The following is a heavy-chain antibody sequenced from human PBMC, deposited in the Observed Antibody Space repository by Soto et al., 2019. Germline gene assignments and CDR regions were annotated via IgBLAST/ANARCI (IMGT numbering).Heavy chain of an antibody. V-gene: IGHV4-30-4*01. D-gene: IGHD2-2*01. CDR3: AGYDCSSTSCYPNWFDP. CDR2: IYYSGST. J-gene: IGHJ5*02. Sequence: SATLSLTCTVSGGSISSGDYYWSWIRQPPGKGLEWIGYIYYSGSTYYNPSLKSRVTISVDTSKNQFYLKLSSVTAADKDVYYCAGYDCSSTSCYPNWFDPWGQGTLVTVSS. CDR1: GGSISSGDYY.